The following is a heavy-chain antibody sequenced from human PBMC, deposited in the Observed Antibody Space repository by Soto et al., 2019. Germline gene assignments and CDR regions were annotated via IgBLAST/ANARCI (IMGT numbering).Heavy chain of an antibody. CDR2: IIPILGIA. J-gene: IGHJ5*02. V-gene: IGHV1-69*02. Sequence: QVQLVQSGAEVKKPGSSVKVSCKASGGTFSSYTISWVRQAPGQGLEWMGRIIPILGIANYAQKFQGRVTITADKSTSTAYMELCSLRSEVTAVYYCALAAVSKTWFDPCGQGPLVTVSS. CDR1: GGTFSSYT. D-gene: IGHD6-25*01. CDR3: ALAAVSKTWFDP.